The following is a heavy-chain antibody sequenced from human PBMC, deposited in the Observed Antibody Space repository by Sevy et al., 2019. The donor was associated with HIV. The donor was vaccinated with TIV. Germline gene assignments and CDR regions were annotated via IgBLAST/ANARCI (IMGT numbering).Heavy chain of an antibody. Sequence: GGSLRLSCAASGFTFSSYSMNWVRQAPGKGLEWVSSISSSSSYIYYADSVKGRFTISRANAKNSLYLQRNSLRAEDTAEYYCARDRRCTNDVCYQGRGYYGMDVWGQGTTVTVSS. V-gene: IGHV3-21*01. CDR2: ISSSSSYI. J-gene: IGHJ6*02. CDR1: GFTFSSYS. CDR3: ARDRRCTNDVCYQGRGYYGMDV. D-gene: IGHD2-8*01.